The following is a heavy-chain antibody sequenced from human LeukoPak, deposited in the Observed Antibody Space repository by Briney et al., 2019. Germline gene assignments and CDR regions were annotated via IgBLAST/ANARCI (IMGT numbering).Heavy chain of an antibody. Sequence: SETLSLTCAVSGGSISSSNWWSWVRQPPGKGLEWIGRFFTSGNSNYNPSLTSRVTISLDTSKDQFSLRLSSVTAADTAFYYCARESATSGSTDWGQGTLVTVSS. CDR1: GGSISSSNW. V-gene: IGHV4-4*02. CDR3: ARESATSGSTD. CDR2: FFTSGNS. J-gene: IGHJ4*02. D-gene: IGHD3-10*01.